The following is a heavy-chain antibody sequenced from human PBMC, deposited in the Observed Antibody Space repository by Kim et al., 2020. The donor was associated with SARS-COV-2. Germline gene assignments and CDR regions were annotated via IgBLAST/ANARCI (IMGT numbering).Heavy chain of an antibody. Sequence: ASVKVSCKASGYTFTSYDINWVRQATGQGLEWMGWMNPNSGNTGYAQKFQGRVTMTRNTSISTAYMELSSLRSEDTAVYYCARGLLVRGVFYYYYMDVWGKGTTVTASS. CDR1: GYTFTSYD. CDR3: ARGLLVRGVFYYYYMDV. J-gene: IGHJ6*03. D-gene: IGHD3-10*01. CDR2: MNPNSGNT. V-gene: IGHV1-8*01.